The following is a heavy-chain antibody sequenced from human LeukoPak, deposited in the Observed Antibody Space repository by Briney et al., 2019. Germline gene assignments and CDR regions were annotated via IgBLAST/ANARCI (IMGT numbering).Heavy chain of an antibody. V-gene: IGHV5-51*01. CDR2: SYPGDSDT. J-gene: IGHJ4*02. CDR3: ARVATYYYGSGSYFDY. Sequence: GESLKISCKGSGYSFTSYWIGWVRQMPGQGLEWMGISYPGDSDTIYSPSLQGQVTISADKSISTAYLQWSSLKASDTAMYYCARVATYYYGSGSYFDYWGQGTLVTVSS. D-gene: IGHD3-10*01. CDR1: GYSFTSYW.